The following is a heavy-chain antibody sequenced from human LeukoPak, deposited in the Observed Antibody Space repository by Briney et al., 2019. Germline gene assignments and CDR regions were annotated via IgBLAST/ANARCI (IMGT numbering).Heavy chain of an antibody. Sequence: GGSLRLSCVTSGLTFTNHGFHWLRQAADEGLEWVAFVRNDGFDTYHSNSVKGRFSISRDDSKNTVYLQMNSLRAEDTAVYYCARESIAARYFDYWGQGTLVTVSS. CDR3: ARESIAARYFDY. CDR1: GLTFTNHG. J-gene: IGHJ4*02. V-gene: IGHV3-30*02. CDR2: VRNDGFDT. D-gene: IGHD6-6*01.